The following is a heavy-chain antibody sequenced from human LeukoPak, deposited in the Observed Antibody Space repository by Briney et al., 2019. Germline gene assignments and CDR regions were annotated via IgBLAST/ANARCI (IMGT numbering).Heavy chain of an antibody. CDR3: ARDNSVRDEAWWFNP. CDR2: ISSSSSHI. CDR1: GFTFSSYS. Sequence: KTGGSLRLSCAASGFTFSSYSMNWVRQAPGKGLEWVSSISSSSSHIYYADSVKGRFTISRDNAKNSLYLQMNSLRAEDTAVYYCARDNSVRDEAWWFNPWGQGTLVTVSS. D-gene: IGHD5-24*01. V-gene: IGHV3-21*04. J-gene: IGHJ5*02.